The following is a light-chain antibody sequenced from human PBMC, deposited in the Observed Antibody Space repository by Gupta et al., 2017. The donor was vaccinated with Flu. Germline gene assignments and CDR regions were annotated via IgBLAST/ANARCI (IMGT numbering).Light chain of an antibody. Sequence: EIVLTQSPATLSLSPGERATLSCRASQSVSSYLAWYQQKPGQAPRLLIYDASNRDTGIPARFSGSGSGTDFTLTISSREQEDFAGYYCQQRSNWPSLTFGGGTKVEIK. CDR2: DAS. CDR3: QQRSNWPSLT. CDR1: QSVSSY. V-gene: IGKV3-11*01. J-gene: IGKJ4*01.